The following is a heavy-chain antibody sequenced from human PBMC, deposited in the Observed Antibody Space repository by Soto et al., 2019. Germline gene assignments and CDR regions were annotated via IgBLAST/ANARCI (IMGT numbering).Heavy chain of an antibody. CDR3: ASINYYGSGSYRYYYGMDV. D-gene: IGHD3-10*01. CDR1: GGSFSGYY. J-gene: IGHJ6*02. CDR2: INHSGST. Sequence: TSETLSLTCAVYGGSFSGYYWSWIRQPPGKGLEWIGEINHSGSTNYNPSLKSRVTISVDTSKNQFSLKLSSVTAADTAVYYCASINYYGSGSYRYYYGMDVWGQGTTVTVSS. V-gene: IGHV4-34*01.